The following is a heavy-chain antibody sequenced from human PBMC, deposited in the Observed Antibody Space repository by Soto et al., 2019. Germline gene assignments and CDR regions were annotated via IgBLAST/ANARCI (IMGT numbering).Heavy chain of an antibody. V-gene: IGHV3-7*01. D-gene: IGHD1-26*01. CDR1: GFTFSTDW. CDR3: ARTLGEPPPTWFDP. CDR2: IKEDGSEK. J-gene: IGHJ5*02. Sequence: PVGSLRLSCAASGFTFSTDWMSWVRQAPGKGLEWVATIKEDGSEKYYVDSVKGRFTVSRDNAKNSLYLQMNSLRAEDTAVYYCARTLGEPPPTWFDPWGQGTQVTVSS.